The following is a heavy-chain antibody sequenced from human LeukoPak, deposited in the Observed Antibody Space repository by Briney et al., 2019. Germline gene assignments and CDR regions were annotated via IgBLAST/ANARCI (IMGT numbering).Heavy chain of an antibody. Sequence: GGSLRLSRAASGFTFSSYAVNWVRQAPGKGLEWVSAISGGGDFIYYAESVKGRFTISRDNSKSTGYLQMNSLRAEDTAIYYCAKVDGSSSSRARFAYWGPGTLVTVSS. CDR1: GFTFSSYA. D-gene: IGHD6-6*01. V-gene: IGHV3-23*01. CDR2: ISGGGDFI. CDR3: AKVDGSSSSRARFAY. J-gene: IGHJ4*02.